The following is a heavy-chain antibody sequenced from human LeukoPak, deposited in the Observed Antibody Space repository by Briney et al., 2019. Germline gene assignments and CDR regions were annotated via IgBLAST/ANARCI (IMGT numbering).Heavy chain of an antibody. Sequence: PGGSLRLSCAASGFTFSSYAMSWVRQAPGEGLEWVSTVSGSSDTTYYSDSVKGRFTISRDNSKNTLYLQMNSLRAEDTAVYYCAKEPLSGGACYFDYWGQGTLVTVSS. D-gene: IGHD3-10*01. V-gene: IGHV3-23*01. CDR2: VSGSSDTT. J-gene: IGHJ4*02. CDR3: AKEPLSGGACYFDY. CDR1: GFTFSSYA.